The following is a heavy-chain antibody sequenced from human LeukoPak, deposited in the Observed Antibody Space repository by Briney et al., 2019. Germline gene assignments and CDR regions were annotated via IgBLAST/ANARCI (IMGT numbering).Heavy chain of an antibody. CDR1: GFTFSSYS. D-gene: IGHD3-3*01. Sequence: GGSLRLSCAASGFTFSSYSMNWVRQAPGKGLEWVSSISSSSSYIYYADSVKGRFTISRDNAKNSLSLQMNSLTAEDTAVYYCARDRGTIFNVLNYYFDHWGQGALVTVSS. CDR2: ISSSSSYI. J-gene: IGHJ4*02. V-gene: IGHV3-21*01. CDR3: ARDRGTIFNVLNYYFDH.